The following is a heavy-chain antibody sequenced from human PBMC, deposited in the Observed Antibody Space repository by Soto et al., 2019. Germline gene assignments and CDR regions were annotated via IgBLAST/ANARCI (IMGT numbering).Heavy chain of an antibody. D-gene: IGHD3-10*01. Sequence: GGSLRLSCAASGFSFNSYVMAWVRQAPGKGLEWVSGISGSDGSTVYADSVKGRFSISRDNSKNTLYLQMNSLRAGDTAVYYCVRVNFRGTQLWLEAFDYWGRGTLVTVSS. CDR2: ISGSDGST. V-gene: IGHV3-23*01. CDR3: VRVNFRGTQLWLEAFDY. CDR1: GFSFNSYV. J-gene: IGHJ4*02.